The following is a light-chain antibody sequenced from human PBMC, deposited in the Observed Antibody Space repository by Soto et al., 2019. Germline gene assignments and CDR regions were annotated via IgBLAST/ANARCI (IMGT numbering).Light chain of an antibody. Sequence: EIVLTQSPATLSLSPWERATLSCRASQSVGTYLAWYQQRPGQAPRLLIYGASNRAAGIPARFSGSASGTDFTLTISSLEPEDIAVYYCQQRNRWPPIFTFGPGTKVDLK. J-gene: IGKJ3*01. CDR1: QSVGTY. CDR2: GAS. CDR3: QQRNRWPPIFT. V-gene: IGKV3-11*01.